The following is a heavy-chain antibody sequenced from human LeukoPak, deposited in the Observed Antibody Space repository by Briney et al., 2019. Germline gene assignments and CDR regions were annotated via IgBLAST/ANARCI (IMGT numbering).Heavy chain of an antibody. CDR1: GYTFITYG. Sequence: ASVKVSCKASGYTFITYGIHWVRQAPGQGLDWMGWINTNTGNPTYAQGFTGRSVFSLETSVSTSYLQITSLKAEDTAVYYCARGRGSSARLGYFYYYIDVWGQGTTVTVSS. CDR3: ARGRGSSARLGYFYYYIDV. V-gene: IGHV7-4-1*02. J-gene: IGHJ6*02. CDR2: INTNTGNP. D-gene: IGHD1-26*01.